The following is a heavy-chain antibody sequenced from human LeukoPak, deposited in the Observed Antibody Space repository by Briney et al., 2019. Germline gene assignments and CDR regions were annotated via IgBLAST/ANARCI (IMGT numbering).Heavy chain of an antibody. CDR2: IYYSGST. CDR1: GGSISSYY. V-gene: IGHV4-59*01. Sequence: SETLSLTCTVSGGSISSYYWSWIRQPPGKGLEWIGYIYYSGSTNYNPSLKSRVTISVDTSKNQSSLKLSSVTAADTAVYYCARSALWFGELENYYYMDVWGKGTTVTISS. J-gene: IGHJ6*03. D-gene: IGHD3-10*01. CDR3: ARSALWFGELENYYYMDV.